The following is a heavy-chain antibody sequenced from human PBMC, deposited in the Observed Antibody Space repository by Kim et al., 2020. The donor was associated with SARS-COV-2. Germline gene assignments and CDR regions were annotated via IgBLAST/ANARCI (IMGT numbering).Heavy chain of an antibody. CDR2: INENGGAT. V-gene: IGHV3-23*01. J-gene: IGHJ4*02. Sequence: GGSLRLSCAASGFTFSNYALTWVRQAPGKGLEWVSSINENGGATFYADSVKGRFTISRDNSKNTLYVQMNSLRPEDTAIYYCAALGRRGYTFGSGGFWGQGTLVAVSS. CDR3: AALGRRGYTFGSGGF. CDR1: GFTFSNYA. D-gene: IGHD5-18*01.